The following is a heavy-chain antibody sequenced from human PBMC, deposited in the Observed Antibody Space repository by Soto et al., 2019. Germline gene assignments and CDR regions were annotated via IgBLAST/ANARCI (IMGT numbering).Heavy chain of an antibody. Sequence: NPSETLSLTCTVSGGSISSGDYYWSWIRQPPGKGLEWIGYIYYSGSTYYNPSLKSRVTISVDTSKNQFSLKLSSVTAADTAVYYCARGTRAYDSSGYYYFDYWGQGTLVTVSS. D-gene: IGHD3-22*01. V-gene: IGHV4-30-4*01. J-gene: IGHJ4*02. CDR2: IYYSGST. CDR3: ARGTRAYDSSGYYYFDY. CDR1: GGSISSGDYY.